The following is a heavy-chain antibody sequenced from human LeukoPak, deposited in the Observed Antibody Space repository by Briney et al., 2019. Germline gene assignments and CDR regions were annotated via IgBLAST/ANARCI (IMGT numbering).Heavy chain of an antibody. J-gene: IGHJ4*02. Sequence: GGSLRLSCAASGFTFSSYSMNWVRQAPGKGLEWVSVIYSGGSTYYADSVKGRFTISRHNSKNTLYLQMNSLRAEDTAVYYCARGQLVLSDWGQGTLVTVSS. V-gene: IGHV3-53*04. CDR1: GFTFSSYS. D-gene: IGHD1-1*01. CDR2: IYSGGST. CDR3: ARGQLVLSD.